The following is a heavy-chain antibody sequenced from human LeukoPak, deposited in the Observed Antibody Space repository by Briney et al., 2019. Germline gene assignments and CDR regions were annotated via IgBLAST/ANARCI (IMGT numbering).Heavy chain of an antibody. CDR1: GFTFSSYS. V-gene: IGHV3-21*01. J-gene: IGHJ4*02. D-gene: IGHD4-17*01. Sequence: GGSLRLSCAASGFTFSSYSMNWVRQAPGKGLEWVSSISSSSSYIYYADSVKGRFTISRDNAKNSLYLQMDSLRAEDTAVYYCAVYGARVFAYWGQGTLVTVSS. CDR3: AVYGARVFAY. CDR2: ISSSSSYI.